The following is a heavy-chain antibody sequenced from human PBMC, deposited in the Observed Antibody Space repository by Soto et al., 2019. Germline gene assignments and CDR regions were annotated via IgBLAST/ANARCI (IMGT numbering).Heavy chain of an antibody. D-gene: IGHD3-10*01. CDR2: ISSSSSYT. CDR3: ARGSRLRFGELFHD. Sequence: PGGSLRLSCAASGFTFSDYYMSWIRQAPGKGLEWVSYISSSSSYTNYADSVKGRFTISRDNAKNSLYLQMNSLRAEDTAVYYCARGSRLRFGELFHDWGQGTLVTVSS. V-gene: IGHV3-11*05. CDR1: GFTFSDYY. J-gene: IGHJ4*02.